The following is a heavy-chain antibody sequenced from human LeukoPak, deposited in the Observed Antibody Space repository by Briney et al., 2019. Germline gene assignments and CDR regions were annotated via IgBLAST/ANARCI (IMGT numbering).Heavy chain of an antibody. D-gene: IGHD5-18*01. CDR3: AGGYSYGKYYYYGMDV. V-gene: IGHV1-69*13. J-gene: IGHJ6*02. Sequence: GASVKVSCKASGGTFSSYAISWVRQAPGQGLEWMGGIIPIFGTANYAQKFQGRVTITADESTSTAYMELSSLRSEDTAVYYCAGGYSYGKYYYYGMDVWGQGTTVTVSS. CDR2: IIPIFGTA. CDR1: GGTFSSYA.